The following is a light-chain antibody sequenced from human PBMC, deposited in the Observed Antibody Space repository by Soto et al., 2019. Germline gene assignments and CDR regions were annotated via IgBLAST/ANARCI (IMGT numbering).Light chain of an antibody. V-gene: IGKV1-5*03. J-gene: IGKJ2*01. Sequence: DIQMTQSPSTRSASVGDRVTITCLASQSIRSRLAWYQQKPGKAPKLPIYKASSLESEVPSRFSGSGSGTEFTLTISSLQPDDFATYYCQQYNSYPYTFGQGTKLEVK. CDR3: QQYNSYPYT. CDR2: KAS. CDR1: QSIRSR.